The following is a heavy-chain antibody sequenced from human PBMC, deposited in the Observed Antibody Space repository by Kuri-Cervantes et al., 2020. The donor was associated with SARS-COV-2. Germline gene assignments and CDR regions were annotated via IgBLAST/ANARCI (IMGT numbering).Heavy chain of an antibody. Sequence: GESLKISCAASGFTFDDYGMSWVRQAPGKGLEWVSGINWNGGSTGYADSVKGRFTISRDNAKNSLYLQMNSLRAEDTAVYYCARCPSSSWYSDAFDIWGQGTMVTVSS. V-gene: IGHV3-20*04. CDR3: ARCPSSSWYSDAFDI. CDR2: INWNGGST. J-gene: IGHJ3*02. CDR1: GFTFDDYG. D-gene: IGHD6-13*01.